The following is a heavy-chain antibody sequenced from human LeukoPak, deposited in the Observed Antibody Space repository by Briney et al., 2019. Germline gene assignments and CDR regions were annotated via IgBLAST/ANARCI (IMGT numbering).Heavy chain of an antibody. D-gene: IGHD3-10*01. CDR1: GFTFSSYE. CDR3: AKDYYYGSGSYDAFDI. CDR2: ISSSGSTI. Sequence: GGSLRLSCAASGFTFSSYEMNWVRQAPGKGLEWVSYISSSGSTIYYADSVKGRFTISRDNAKNSLYLQMNSLRAEDTAVYYCAKDYYYGSGSYDAFDIWGQGTMVTVSS. V-gene: IGHV3-48*03. J-gene: IGHJ3*02.